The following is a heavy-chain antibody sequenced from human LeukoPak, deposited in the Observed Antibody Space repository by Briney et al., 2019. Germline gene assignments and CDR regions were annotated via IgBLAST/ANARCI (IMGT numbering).Heavy chain of an antibody. V-gene: IGHV3-21*01. CDR2: ISSSSSYI. J-gene: IGHJ4*02. D-gene: IGHD6-13*01. Sequence: GGSLRLSCAASGFTFSSYSMNWVRQAPGKGLEWVSSISSSSSYIYYADSVKGRFTISGDNAKNSLYLQMNSLRAEDTAVYYCAVIETVAAAATLLFDYWGQGTLVTVSS. CDR3: AVIETVAAAATLLFDY. CDR1: GFTFSSYS.